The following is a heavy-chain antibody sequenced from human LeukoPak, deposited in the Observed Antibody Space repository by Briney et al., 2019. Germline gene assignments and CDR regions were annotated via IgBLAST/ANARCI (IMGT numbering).Heavy chain of an antibody. Sequence: GGSLRLSCAASGFTFSTYSMNWVRQAPGKGLEWISYISGSSTTINYADSVKGRFTISRDDAKNSLYLQMNSLRAEDTAVYYCARVSRVYYDSSGYPYWGQGTLVTVSS. V-gene: IGHV3-48*01. CDR2: ISGSSTTI. CDR3: ARVSRVYYDSSGYPY. J-gene: IGHJ4*02. D-gene: IGHD3-22*01. CDR1: GFTFSTYS.